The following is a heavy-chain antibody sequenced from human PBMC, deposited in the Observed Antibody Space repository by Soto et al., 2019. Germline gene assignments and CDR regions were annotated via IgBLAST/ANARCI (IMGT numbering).Heavy chain of an antibody. V-gene: IGHV1-69*13. CDR1: GGTFSSYA. J-gene: IGHJ3*02. CDR3: ARGTYYYDSSGYPGAFDI. Sequence: SVKVSCKASGGTFSSYAISWVRQAPGQGLEWMGGIIPIFGTANYAQKFQGRVTITADESTSTAYMELSSLRSEDTAVYYCARGTYYYDSSGYPGAFDIWGQGTMVTVSS. CDR2: IIPIFGTA. D-gene: IGHD3-22*01.